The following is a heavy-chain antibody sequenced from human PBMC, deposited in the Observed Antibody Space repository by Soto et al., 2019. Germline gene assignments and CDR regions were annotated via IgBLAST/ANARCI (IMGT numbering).Heavy chain of an antibody. J-gene: IGHJ4*02. CDR1: GGCISTCGHY. V-gene: IGHV4-31*02. D-gene: IGHD1-1*01. CDR2: IYHTGST. Sequence: KSSERMYITWSVCGGCISTCGHYWTWIHQPPGKGLEWIGSIYHTGSTYCSKSLRSRLTMSVDTSKSQFSLRLSSVTAADTAVYYCARATGTLRSRNCDYWGRRSLVTVSS. CDR3: ARATGTLRSRNCDY.